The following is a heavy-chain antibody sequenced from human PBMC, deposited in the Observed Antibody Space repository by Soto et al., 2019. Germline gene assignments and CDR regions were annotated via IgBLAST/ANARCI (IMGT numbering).Heavy chain of an antibody. CDR1: GFSFSSHS. Sequence: GGSLRLSCVASGFSFSSHSVTWVRQAPGKGPEWVSTISGSGGHIYYVDSVKGRFTISRDNSKSTLYLQMNSLGAEDTALYYCAKSHLEAMAPFDYWARGPWSPSPQ. V-gene: IGHV3-23*01. CDR2: ISGSGGHI. CDR3: AKSHLEAMAPFDY. J-gene: IGHJ4*02. D-gene: IGHD5-18*01.